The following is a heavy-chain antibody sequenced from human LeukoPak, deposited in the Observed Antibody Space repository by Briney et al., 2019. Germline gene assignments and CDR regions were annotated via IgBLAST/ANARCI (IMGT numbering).Heavy chain of an antibody. CDR2: INRSGST. D-gene: IGHD2-2*01. V-gene: IGHV4-34*01. CDR1: GESISGFY. CDR3: ARGNNAYQGS. Sequence: PSETLSLTCAVYGESISGFYWKWIRQPPGKGPEWIGEINRSGSTSYNPSLKSRVTISVDTSKKQFSLKLSPVTAADTAVYYCARGNNAYQGSWGQGTLVTVSS. J-gene: IGHJ5*02.